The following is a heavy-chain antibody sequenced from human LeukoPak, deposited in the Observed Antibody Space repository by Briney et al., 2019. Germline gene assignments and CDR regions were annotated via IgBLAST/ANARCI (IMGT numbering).Heavy chain of an antibody. CDR1: GGSISSYY. Sequence: SETLSLTCTVSGGSISSYYWSWIRQPPGKGLEWIGYIYYSGSTNYNPSLKSRVTISVDTSKNQFSLKLSSVTAADTAVYYCARHDQYCSSTSCYNRFDPWGQGTLVTVSS. D-gene: IGHD2-2*02. J-gene: IGHJ5*02. CDR2: IYYSGST. V-gene: IGHV4-59*08. CDR3: ARHDQYCSSTSCYNRFDP.